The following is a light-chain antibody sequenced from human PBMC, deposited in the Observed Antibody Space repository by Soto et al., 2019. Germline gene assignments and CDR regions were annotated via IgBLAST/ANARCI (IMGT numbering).Light chain of an antibody. CDR2: GAS. J-gene: IGKJ1*01. Sequence: EIVMTQSPATLSVSPGERATLSCRASQSVSNNLAWYQQKPGQAPRLLIYGASTRATGIPARFSGSGSWTEFTLTISSLQSEDFAVYYCQQYNNWPWTFGQGTKVEIK. V-gene: IGKV3-15*01. CDR1: QSVSNN. CDR3: QQYNNWPWT.